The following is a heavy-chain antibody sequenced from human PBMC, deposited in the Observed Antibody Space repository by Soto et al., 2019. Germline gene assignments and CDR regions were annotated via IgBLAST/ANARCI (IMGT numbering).Heavy chain of an antibody. Sequence: PSETLSLTCTVSGGSISSYYWSWIRQPPGKGLEWIGYIYYSGSTNYNPSLKSRVTISVDTSKNQFSLKLSSVTAADTAVYYCARDRSYDSSGYYSGGGYYGMDVWGQGTTVTVSS. V-gene: IGHV4-59*01. CDR1: GGSISSYY. D-gene: IGHD3-22*01. J-gene: IGHJ6*02. CDR2: IYYSGST. CDR3: ARDRSYDSSGYYSGGGYYGMDV.